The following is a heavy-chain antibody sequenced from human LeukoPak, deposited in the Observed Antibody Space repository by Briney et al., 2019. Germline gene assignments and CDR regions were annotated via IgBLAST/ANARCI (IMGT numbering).Heavy chain of an antibody. CDR2: ISGSGGST. V-gene: IGHV3-23*01. CDR1: GFTFSSYA. J-gene: IGHJ4*02. Sequence: GGSLRLSCAASGFTFSSYAMSWVRQAPGKGLEWVSAISGSGGSTYYADSVKGRFTISRDNSKNTLYLQMNSLRAEDTAVYYCGIDFRGHIVVVNFDYWGQGTLVTVSS. CDR3: GIDFRGHIVVVNFDY. D-gene: IGHD2-21*01.